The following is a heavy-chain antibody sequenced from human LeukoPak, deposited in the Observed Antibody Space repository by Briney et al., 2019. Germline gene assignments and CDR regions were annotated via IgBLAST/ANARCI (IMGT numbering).Heavy chain of an antibody. CDR2: IYYSGST. Sequence: SPSETLSLTCTVSGVSISSSSYYWGWIRQPPGKGLEGIGTIYYSGSTYYNPSLKSRVTISLDTSKNQFSLNLSSLTAADTAVYYCARDYRGTYPPGYFDYWGQGTLVTVSS. CDR1: GVSISSSSYY. J-gene: IGHJ4*02. D-gene: IGHD3-16*02. V-gene: IGHV4-39*07. CDR3: ARDYRGTYPPGYFDY.